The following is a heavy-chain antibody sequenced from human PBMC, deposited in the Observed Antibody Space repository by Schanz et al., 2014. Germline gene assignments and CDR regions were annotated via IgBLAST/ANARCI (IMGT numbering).Heavy chain of an antibody. Sequence: QVHLLESGGGLVEPGGSLRLSCAASGFSFSDYYMSWIRQAPGKGLEWISFINTGSNYINYADSVKGRLTISRDNAKNSLYLEMNSLRAEDTALYYCARDRRNADLDYWGQGTLVTVSS. CDR3: ARDRRNADLDY. D-gene: IGHD1-1*01. V-gene: IGHV3-11*06. J-gene: IGHJ4*03. CDR1: GFSFSDYY. CDR2: INTGSNYI.